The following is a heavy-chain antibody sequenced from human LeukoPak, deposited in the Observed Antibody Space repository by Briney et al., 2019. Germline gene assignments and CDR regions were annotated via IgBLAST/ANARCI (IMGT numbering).Heavy chain of an antibody. Sequence: TPSETLSLTCAVYGGSFSGYYWSWIRQPPGKGLEWIGEINHSGSTNYNPSLKSRVTISVDTSKNQFSLKLSSVTAADTAVYYCAGITMVRGPIDYWGQGTLVTVSS. CDR1: GGSFSGYY. CDR3: AGITMVRGPIDY. V-gene: IGHV4-34*01. J-gene: IGHJ4*02. D-gene: IGHD3-10*01. CDR2: INHSGST.